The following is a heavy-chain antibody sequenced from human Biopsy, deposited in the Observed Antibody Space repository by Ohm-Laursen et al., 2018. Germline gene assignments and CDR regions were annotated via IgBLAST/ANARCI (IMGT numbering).Heavy chain of an antibody. Sequence: SVKVSCNASEFTFSSSAVQWVRQARGQRLEWIGWIVVGSGHTNYAQKFQERVTITRDMSTSTAYMELTSLRSEDTAVYYCAATSTLYYYYYAMDVWDQGTTITVSS. J-gene: IGHJ6*02. CDR2: IVVGSGHT. CDR1: EFTFSSSA. CDR3: AATSTLYYYYYAMDV. V-gene: IGHV1-58*01.